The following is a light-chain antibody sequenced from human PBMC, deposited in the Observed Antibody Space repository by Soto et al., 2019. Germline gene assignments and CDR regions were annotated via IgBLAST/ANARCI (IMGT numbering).Light chain of an antibody. V-gene: IGKV1-33*01. J-gene: IGKJ3*01. CDR2: DSS. CDR3: QQYDNLLFT. CDR1: QDISNY. Sequence: DIQMTQSPSSLSASVGDRVTITCQVSQDISNYLNWYQQKPGKAPKLLIYDSSNLETGVPSRFSGSGSGTYFTFTISSLQPEDIATYYFQQYDNLLFTFGPGTKVDIK.